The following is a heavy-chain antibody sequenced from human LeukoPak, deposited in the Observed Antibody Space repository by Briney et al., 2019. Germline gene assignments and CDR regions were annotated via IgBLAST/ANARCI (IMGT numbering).Heavy chain of an antibody. D-gene: IGHD3-22*01. CDR1: GGSFSGYY. V-gene: IGHV4-34*01. Sequence: KPSETLSLTCTVYGGSFSGYYWSWIRQPPGKGLEWIGEINHSGSTNYNPSLKSRVTISVDTSKNQFSLKLSFVTAADTAVYYCARDVNYYDGSGYPLPWGQGTLVTVSS. CDR2: INHSGST. J-gene: IGHJ5*02. CDR3: ARDVNYYDGSGYPLP.